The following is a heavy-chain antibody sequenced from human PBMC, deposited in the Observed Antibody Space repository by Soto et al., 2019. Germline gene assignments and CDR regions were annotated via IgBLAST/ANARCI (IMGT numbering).Heavy chain of an antibody. D-gene: IGHD3-16*02. CDR3: ATWLGVITTSGDY. CDR1: GYTFTSYA. V-gene: IGHV1-3*01. J-gene: IGHJ4*02. CDR2: INAGNGNT. Sequence: ASVKVSCKASGYTFTSYAMHWVRQAPGQRLEWMGWINAGNGNTKYSQKFQGRVTITRDTSASTAYMELSSLRSEDTAVYYCATWLGVITTSGDYWGQGTLVTVSS.